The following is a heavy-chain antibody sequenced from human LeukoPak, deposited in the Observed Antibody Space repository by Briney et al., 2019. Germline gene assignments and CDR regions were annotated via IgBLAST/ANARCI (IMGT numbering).Heavy chain of an antibody. D-gene: IGHD6-13*01. CDR1: GGSISTSSYY. Sequence: SETLSLTCAVSGGSISTSSYYWGWVRQPPGKGLEWIGSIYYTGSTYYNPSLKSRVTISVDATKNQFSLRLSSVTAADTAIYYCARRGTGVAAGYFHLWGQGTLVTVSS. CDR3: ARRGTGVAAGYFHL. V-gene: IGHV4-39*01. J-gene: IGHJ1*01. CDR2: IYYTGST.